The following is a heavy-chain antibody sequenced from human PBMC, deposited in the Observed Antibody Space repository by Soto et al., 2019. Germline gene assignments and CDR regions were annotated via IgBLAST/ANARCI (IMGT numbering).Heavy chain of an antibody. Sequence: LRLSCAASGFTFSSYAMSWVRQAPGKGLEWVSAISGSGGSTYYADSVKGRFTISRDNSKNTLYLQMNSLRAEDTAVYYCAKEVHSSSWYRSNNFDYWGQGTLVTVSS. V-gene: IGHV3-23*01. CDR1: GFTFSSYA. CDR2: ISGSGGST. CDR3: AKEVHSSSWYRSNNFDY. D-gene: IGHD6-13*01. J-gene: IGHJ4*02.